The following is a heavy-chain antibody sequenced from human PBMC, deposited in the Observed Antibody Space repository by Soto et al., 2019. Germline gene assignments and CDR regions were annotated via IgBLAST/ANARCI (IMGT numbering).Heavy chain of an antibody. D-gene: IGHD6-19*01. CDR2: VSYDGSNQ. CDR3: AKDLGVQQWVYYALDD. CDR1: GFTFSSYA. J-gene: IGHJ6*02. Sequence: QVQVVESGGGVVQPGRSLRLSCAASGFTFSSYAMHWVRQAPGKGLEWVAVVSYDGSNQYYADSVKGRFTISRDNSKNTLYLQMSSLRAEDTALYYCAKDLGVQQWVYYALDDWGQGTAVTVFS. V-gene: IGHV3-30*18.